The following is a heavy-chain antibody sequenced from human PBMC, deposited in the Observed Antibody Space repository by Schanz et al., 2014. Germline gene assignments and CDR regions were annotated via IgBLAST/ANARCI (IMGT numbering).Heavy chain of an antibody. CDR3: ARDRWHVEQLVREWYYAMDV. CDR2: ISAYNGHT. V-gene: IGHV1-18*01. J-gene: IGHJ6*02. D-gene: IGHD6-6*01. Sequence: QVQLVQSGSEVKKPGASVKVSCKASGYTFTTYVISWVRQAPGQGLEWMGWISAYNGHTNYAQKFQGRVTMTTDTSTSTAYMELRNLRSDDTAVYYWARDRWHVEQLVREWYYAMDVWGQGTTVAVSS. CDR1: GYTFTTYV.